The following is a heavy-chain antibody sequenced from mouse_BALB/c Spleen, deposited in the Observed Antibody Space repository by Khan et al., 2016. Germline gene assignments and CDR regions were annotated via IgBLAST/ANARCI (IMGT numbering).Heavy chain of an antibody. CDR2: IRNNANGYTT. Sequence: EVELVESGGGLVQPGGSLRLSCATSGFTFTEYYMSWVRQPPGKALEWLGFIRNNANGYTTEYSASVKGRFTISRDNSQSILYLQMNTLRAEDSATYYCARDITYGSSPYWYFDVWGAGTTVTVSS. D-gene: IGHD1-1*01. CDR1: GFTFTEYY. V-gene: IGHV7-3*02. CDR3: ARDITYGSSPYWYFDV. J-gene: IGHJ1*01.